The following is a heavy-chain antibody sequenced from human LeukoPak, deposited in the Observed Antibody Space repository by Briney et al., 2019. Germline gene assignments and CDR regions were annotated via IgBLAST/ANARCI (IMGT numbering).Heavy chain of an antibody. J-gene: IGHJ6*02. CDR2: IKQDGSEK. Sequence: TGGSLRLSCAASGFTFSAYWMSWVRQAPGKGLEWVANIKQDGSEKFYADSMKGRFTISRDNAKNSVYLQMDSLRVEDTAVYYCTRDYRGKDVWGRGTTVTVSS. D-gene: IGHD3-16*02. CDR3: TRDYRGKDV. V-gene: IGHV3-7*01. CDR1: GFTFSAYW.